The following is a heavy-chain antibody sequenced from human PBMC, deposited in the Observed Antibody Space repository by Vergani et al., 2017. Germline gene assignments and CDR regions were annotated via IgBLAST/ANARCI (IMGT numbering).Heavy chain of an antibody. J-gene: IGHJ4*02. V-gene: IGHV1-18*01. D-gene: IGHD3-22*01. CDR3: GSVEYYYDSSGYYDFDY. CDR2: IRAYNGNT. Sequence: QVQLVQSGAEVKKPGASVKVSCKASGYTFTSYGISWVRQSPGQGLEWMGWIRAYNGNTNYAQKLQGRATMTTDTSTSTAYMELRSLRSDDTAVYYCGSVEYYYDSSGYYDFDYWGRGTLVTVSS. CDR1: GYTFTSYG.